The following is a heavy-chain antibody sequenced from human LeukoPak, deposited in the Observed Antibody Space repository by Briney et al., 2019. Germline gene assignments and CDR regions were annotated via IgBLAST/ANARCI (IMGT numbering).Heavy chain of an antibody. Sequence: MSSETLSLTCTVSGGSISSYYWSWIRQPPGKGLEWIGYIYHSGSSNHNPSLKSRVTISVDTSKKQFSLKLSSVTAADTAVYYCARHGGRAAAGWGDNWFDPWGQGTLVTVSS. J-gene: IGHJ5*02. CDR3: ARHGGRAAAGWGDNWFDP. D-gene: IGHD6-13*01. CDR2: IYHSGSS. CDR1: GGSISSYY. V-gene: IGHV4-59*08.